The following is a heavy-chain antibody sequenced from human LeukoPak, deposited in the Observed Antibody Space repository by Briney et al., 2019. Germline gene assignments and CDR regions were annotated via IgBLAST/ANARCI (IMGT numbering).Heavy chain of an antibody. V-gene: IGHV1-46*01. CDR2: INPSGGST. CDR3: ARDHIPITMVRGEPHYYYYMDV. D-gene: IGHD3-10*01. J-gene: IGHJ6*03. Sequence: ASVKVSCKASGYTFTSYYMHWVRQAPGQGLEWMGIINPSGGSTSYAQKFQGRVTMTRVTSTSTVYMELSSLRSEDTAVYYCARDHIPITMVRGEPHYYYYMDVWGKGTTVTISS. CDR1: GYTFTSYY.